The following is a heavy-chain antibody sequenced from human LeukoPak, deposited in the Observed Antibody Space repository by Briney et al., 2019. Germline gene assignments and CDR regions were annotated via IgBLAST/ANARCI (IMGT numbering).Heavy chain of an antibody. V-gene: IGHV3-11*04. CDR2: ISSSGSSI. Sequence: PGGSLRLSCAASGFTFSDYCMSWIRHAPGKGLEWDSYISSSGSSIYYADSVKGRFTISRDNAKNSLYLQMNSLRAEDTAVYECARDWRRDRNDDDYWGQGTLVTVSS. CDR3: ARDWRRDRNDDDY. CDR1: GFTFSDYC. J-gene: IGHJ4*02. D-gene: IGHD1-1*01.